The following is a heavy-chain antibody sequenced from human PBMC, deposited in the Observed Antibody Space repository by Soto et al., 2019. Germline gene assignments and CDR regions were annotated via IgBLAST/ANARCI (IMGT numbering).Heavy chain of an antibody. V-gene: IGHV1-8*01. CDR1: GYTFTSYD. D-gene: IGHD3-3*02. CDR3: ARAQHFWSGCEGVSDP. Sequence: GASVKVSCKASGYTFTSYDINWVRQATGQGLEWMGWMNPNSGNTGYAQKFQGRVTMTRNTSISTAYMEPSSLRSEDTAVYYCARAQHFWSGCEGVSDPWGQGTLVTVSS. J-gene: IGHJ5*02. CDR2: MNPNSGNT.